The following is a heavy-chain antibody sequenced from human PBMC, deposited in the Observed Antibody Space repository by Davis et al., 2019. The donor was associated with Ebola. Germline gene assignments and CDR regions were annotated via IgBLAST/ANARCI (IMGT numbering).Heavy chain of an antibody. Sequence: GESLKISCEASGFTFSSYSMNWVRQAPGKGLEWVANIKQDGSEKYYVDSVKGRFTISRDNAKNSLYLQMNSLRAEDTAVYYCARDSEIGVVVPAAIRFDPWGQGTLVTVSS. CDR2: IKQDGSEK. CDR1: GFTFSSYS. CDR3: ARDSEIGVVVPAAIRFDP. J-gene: IGHJ5*02. V-gene: IGHV3-7*03. D-gene: IGHD2-2*01.